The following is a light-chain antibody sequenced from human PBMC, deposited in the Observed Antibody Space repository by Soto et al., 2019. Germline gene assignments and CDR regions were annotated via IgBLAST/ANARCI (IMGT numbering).Light chain of an antibody. CDR2: GAS. CDR1: QSISSSN. J-gene: IGKJ1*01. Sequence: EIVLTQSPGTLSLSPGERATLSCRASQSISSSNLAWYQQKPGRAPRLLIYGASSRATGIPDMFSGDGSGTDFTLTISRLEPEDFAVYYFQHYGTPPDWERWSFGQGTKVEV. CDR3: QHYGTPPDWERWS. V-gene: IGKV3-20*01.